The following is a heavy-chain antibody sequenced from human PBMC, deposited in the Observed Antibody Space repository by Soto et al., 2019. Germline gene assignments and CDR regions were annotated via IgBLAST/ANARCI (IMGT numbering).Heavy chain of an antibody. CDR2: ISGSGGSS. Sequence: LRLSCAASGFAFSTYAMTWVRQAPGKGLEWVSVISGSGGSSYYAASVKGRFTISRDNSKNTLYLQMNGLRAEDTALYYCAKVTKRAAAGRYEYYKYGMDVWGQGTTVTVSS. CDR1: GFAFSTYA. J-gene: IGHJ6*02. CDR3: AKVTKRAAAGRYEYYKYGMDV. V-gene: IGHV3-23*01. D-gene: IGHD6-13*01.